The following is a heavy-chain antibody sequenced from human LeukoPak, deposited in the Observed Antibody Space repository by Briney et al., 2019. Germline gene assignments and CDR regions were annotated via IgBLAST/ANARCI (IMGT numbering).Heavy chain of an antibody. J-gene: IGHJ6*03. V-gene: IGHV1-18*01. Sequence: ASVKVSCKASGYTFTSYGISWVRQAPGQGLEWMGWISAYNGNTNYAQKLQGRVTMTTDTSTSTAYMELRSLRSDDTAVYYCARVRYCSSTSCPYYYYMDVWGKGTTVTVSS. D-gene: IGHD2-2*01. CDR3: ARVRYCSSTSCPYYYYMDV. CDR2: ISAYNGNT. CDR1: GYTFTSYG.